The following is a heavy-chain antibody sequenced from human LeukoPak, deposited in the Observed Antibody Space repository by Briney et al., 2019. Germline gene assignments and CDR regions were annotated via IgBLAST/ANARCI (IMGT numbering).Heavy chain of an antibody. V-gene: IGHV4-59*08. J-gene: IGHJ5*02. Sequence: RPSETLSLTCTVSGDSISGYYWSWIRQPPGQGLEWIASIYDSGSANYNPSLKSRVTISLDTSKGQFSLKLSSVTAADTAVYYCARRGDLARFDPWGQGTLVTVSS. CDR3: ARRGDLARFDP. CDR1: GDSISGYY. CDR2: IYDSGSA. D-gene: IGHD2-21*02.